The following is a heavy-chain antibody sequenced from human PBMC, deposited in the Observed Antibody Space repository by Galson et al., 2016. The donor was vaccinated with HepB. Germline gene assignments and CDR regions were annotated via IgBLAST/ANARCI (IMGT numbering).Heavy chain of an antibody. CDR1: GFTLIDYA. Sequence: SLRLSCAASGFTLIDYAMHWVRQAPGKGLEYVSTISTNGGYTNYADSVKGRFTISRDNSKNTQYLQMSSLRPEDTAVYYCVKGGYYDRKGFDYWGPGTLVTVSS. V-gene: IGHV3-64D*06. J-gene: IGHJ4*02. CDR3: VKGGYYDRKGFDY. CDR2: ISTNGGYT. D-gene: IGHD3-22*01.